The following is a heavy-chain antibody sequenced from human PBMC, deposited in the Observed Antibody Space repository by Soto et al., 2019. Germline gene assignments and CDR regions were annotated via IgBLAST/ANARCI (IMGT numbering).Heavy chain of an antibody. D-gene: IGHD2-2*01. V-gene: IGHV4-59*08. CDR1: GGSISSFY. CDR2: IYYSGST. J-gene: IGHJ3*02. Sequence: SATLSLTCTVSGGSISSFYWGWIRQPPGKGLEWIGYIYYSGSTNYNPSLKSRVTISVDTSRNQFSLKLRSVTAADTAVYYCARTYCDSTSCYDAFDIWGQGTMVT. CDR3: ARTYCDSTSCYDAFDI.